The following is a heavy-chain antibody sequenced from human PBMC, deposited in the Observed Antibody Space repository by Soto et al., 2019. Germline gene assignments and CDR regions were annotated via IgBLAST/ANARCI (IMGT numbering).Heavy chain of an antibody. D-gene: IGHD2-15*01. CDR1: GGSISSGGYY. J-gene: IGHJ5*02. CDR2: IYYSGST. CDR3: ARVRYCSGGSCYSAWFDP. V-gene: IGHV4-31*03. Sequence: SETLSLTCTVSGGSISSGGYYWSWIRQHPGKGLEWIGHIYYSGSTYYNPSLKSRVTISVDTSKNQFSLKLSSVTAADTAVYYCARVRYCSGGSCYSAWFDPWGQGTLVTVSS.